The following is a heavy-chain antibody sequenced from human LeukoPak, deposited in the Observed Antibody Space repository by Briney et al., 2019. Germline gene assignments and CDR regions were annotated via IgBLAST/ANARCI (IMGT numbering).Heavy chain of an antibody. CDR1: GYTFTSNY. J-gene: IGHJ4*02. CDR3: ARGGRWLQLEFDY. D-gene: IGHD5-24*01. CDR2: IYPRDGST. V-gene: IGHV1-46*01. Sequence: ASVKVSCKASGYTFTSNYIHWVRQAPGQGLEWMGMIYPRDGSTSYAQKFQGRVTMTRDTSTSTVYMELSSLRSDDTAVYYCARGGRWLQLEFDYWGQGTLVTVSS.